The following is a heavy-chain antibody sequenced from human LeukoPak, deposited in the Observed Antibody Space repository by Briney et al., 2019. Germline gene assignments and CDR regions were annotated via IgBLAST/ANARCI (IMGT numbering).Heavy chain of an antibody. CDR3: ARGFTTDHFDY. Sequence: GGSLRLSCAASGFTFSDYYMSWIRQAPGKGLEWVPYISSSGSTIYYADSVQGRFTISRDYSKSTLYLQMHSLRADDTAVYYCARGFTTDHFDYWGQGTLVTVSS. CDR1: GFTFSDYY. J-gene: IGHJ4*02. CDR2: ISSSGSTI. V-gene: IGHV3-11*01. D-gene: IGHD4-11*01.